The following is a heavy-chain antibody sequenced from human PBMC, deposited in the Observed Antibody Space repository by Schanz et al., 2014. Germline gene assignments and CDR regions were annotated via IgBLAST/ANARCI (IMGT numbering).Heavy chain of an antibody. CDR3: ARDASSSDYRLAQ. Sequence: EVQLVESGGGVVRPGGSLRLSCAASGFTFENYALTWVRQVPGKGLEWVSRINWSDGGSTGYADSVRGRFTISRDNAKNSLYLEMNSLRVEDTAFYYCARDASSSDYRLAQWGQGTLVTVSS. CDR2: INWSDGGST. V-gene: IGHV3-20*04. J-gene: IGHJ4*02. D-gene: IGHD3-22*01. CDR1: GFTFENYA.